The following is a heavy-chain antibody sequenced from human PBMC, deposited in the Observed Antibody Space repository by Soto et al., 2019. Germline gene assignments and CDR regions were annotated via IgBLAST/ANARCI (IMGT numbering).Heavy chain of an antibody. CDR2: IYYSGST. V-gene: IGHV4-31*03. J-gene: IGHJ5*02. CDR3: ARAKKGIAAAENWFDP. Sequence: QVQLQESGPGLVKPSQTLSLTCTVSGGSISSGGYYWSWIRQHPGKGLEWIGYIYYSGSTYYNPSLKGRGTISVDTSKNQFSLKLSSVTAADTAVYYGARAKKGIAAAENWFDPWGQGTLVTVSS. CDR1: GGSISSGGYY. D-gene: IGHD6-13*01.